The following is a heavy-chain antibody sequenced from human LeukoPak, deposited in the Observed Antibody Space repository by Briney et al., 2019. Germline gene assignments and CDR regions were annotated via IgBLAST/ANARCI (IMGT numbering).Heavy chain of an antibody. CDR3: ARCSGGTCYSKPPDY. CDR1: GLTVSSNY. D-gene: IGHD2-15*01. J-gene: IGHJ4*02. Sequence: GGSLRLSCAASGLTVSSNYMSWVRQAPGKGLEWVSAITDSGGSTYYTDPVKGRFTISRDNSENTLFLQMNSLRAEDTAIYYCARCSGGTCYSKPPDYWGQGTLVTVSS. V-gene: IGHV3-23*01. CDR2: ITDSGGST.